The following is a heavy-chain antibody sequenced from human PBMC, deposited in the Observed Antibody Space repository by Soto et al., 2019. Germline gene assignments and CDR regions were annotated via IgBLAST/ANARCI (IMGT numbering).Heavy chain of an antibody. Sequence: QLQLQESSPGLVKLSETLSLTCTVSGGSISSSAYYWGWIRQPPGKGLEWIGDIYYSGSTYYNPSLKTRVTISADTSKNQLSLKLSSVTAADTAVYYCARRGSRETTAVVSAVDYWGQGTLVTVSS. CDR1: GGSISSSAYY. CDR2: IYYSGST. V-gene: IGHV4-39*01. J-gene: IGHJ4*02. D-gene: IGHD1-7*01. CDR3: ARRGSRETTAVVSAVDY.